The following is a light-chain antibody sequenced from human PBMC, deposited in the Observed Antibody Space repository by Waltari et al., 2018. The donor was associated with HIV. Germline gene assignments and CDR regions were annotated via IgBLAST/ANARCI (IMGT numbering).Light chain of an antibody. CDR1: ALSTQF. Sequence: SFELTHPPSVSVSPGQTARNPCSGDALSTQFAYWYQQKPGQAPVLIIYQDTERPAGIPERFSGSSSGTRVTLTVSGVQAEDEADYYCQSADSSGTWVFGGGTKLTVL. CDR3: QSADSSGTWV. CDR2: QDT. J-gene: IGLJ3*02. V-gene: IGLV3-25*03.